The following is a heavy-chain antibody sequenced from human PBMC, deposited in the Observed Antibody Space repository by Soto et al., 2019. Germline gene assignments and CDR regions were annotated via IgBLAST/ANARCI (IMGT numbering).Heavy chain of an antibody. CDR3: ANELVDTALEYYFDY. D-gene: IGHD5-18*01. CDR1: GFTFSSYA. CDR2: ISGSGGST. J-gene: IGHJ4*02. Sequence: EVQLLESGGGLVQPGGSLRLSCAASGFTFSSYAMSWVRQAPGKGLELVSAISGSGGSTYYTDSVKGRFTISRDNSKNTVYLQMNSLRAEDTAVYYCANELVDTALEYYFDYWGQGTLVTVSS. V-gene: IGHV3-23*01.